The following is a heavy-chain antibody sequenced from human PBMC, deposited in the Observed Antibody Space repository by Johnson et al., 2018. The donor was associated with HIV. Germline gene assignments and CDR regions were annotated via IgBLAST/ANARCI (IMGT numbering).Heavy chain of an antibody. V-gene: IGHV3-23*05. Sequence: EVQVLESGGGLVQPGRSLRLSCVASGFTFHDFAMHWVRQAPGRGLEWVSAIYSGGSTYYTDSVEGRFTVSSDSSKNKLYLQMNSLRAEDTAVYYCAKVPFFQGPFDIWGQGTMVTVSS. J-gene: IGHJ3*02. D-gene: IGHD3-3*01. CDR2: IYSGGST. CDR1: GFTFHDFA. CDR3: AKVPFFQGPFDI.